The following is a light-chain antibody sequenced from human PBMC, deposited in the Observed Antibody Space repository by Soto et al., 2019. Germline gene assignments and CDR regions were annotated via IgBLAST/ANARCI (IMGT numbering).Light chain of an antibody. CDR3: DQRSNWPT. CDR1: QSVSSY. CDR2: DAS. Sequence: EIVLTQSPATLSLSPGERATLSCRASQSVSSYLAWYQQKPGQAPRLLIYDASNRATGSPARFNGSVSGTDFTLTISILEPEDFAVYYCDQRSNWPTFGQGTRLEI. V-gene: IGKV3-11*01. J-gene: IGKJ5*01.